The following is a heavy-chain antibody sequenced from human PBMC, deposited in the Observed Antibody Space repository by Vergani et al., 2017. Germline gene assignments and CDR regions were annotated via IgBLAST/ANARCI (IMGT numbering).Heavy chain of an antibody. Sequence: EVQLVQSGAEVKKPGESLKISCKGSGYSFTSYWIGWVRQMPGKGLDWMGIIYPGDSDTRYRPSFQGQVTISADKSISTAYLQWSSLKASDTAMYYCARHXEYGSGSYPATYYYYYYGMDVWGQGTTVTVSS. CDR1: GYSFTSYW. CDR3: ARHXEYGSGSYPATYYYYYYGMDV. V-gene: IGHV5-51*01. J-gene: IGHJ6*02. D-gene: IGHD3-10*01. CDR2: IYPGDSDT.